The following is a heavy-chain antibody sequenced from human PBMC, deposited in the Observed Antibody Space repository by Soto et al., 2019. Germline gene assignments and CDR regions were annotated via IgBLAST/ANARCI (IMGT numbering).Heavy chain of an antibody. CDR2: TNSDGTDS. CDR1: GFDFEDYA. CDR3: AKSLYYYDSSPLDH. V-gene: IGHV3-43D*04. J-gene: IGHJ4*02. D-gene: IGHD3-22*01. Sequence: GGSLRLSCAAAGFDFEDYAMHWVRQVPGKGLEWVSLTNSDGTDSYYMDSVKGRFTISRDNAKSTLYLQMDRLRPEDTALYFCAKSLYYYDSSPLDHWGQGTLVTAPQ.